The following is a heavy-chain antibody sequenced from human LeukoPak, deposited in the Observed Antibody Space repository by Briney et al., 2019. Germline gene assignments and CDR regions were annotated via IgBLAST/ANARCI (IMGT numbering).Heavy chain of an antibody. CDR2: IISSSSYI. V-gene: IGHV3-21*01. J-gene: IGHJ4*02. Sequence: AGGPLRLSCAASGFTFSSYSMNWVRQAPGKGLEWVSSIISSSSYIYYADSVKGRFTISRDNAKDSLYLQMNSLRAEDTAVYYCAREWGEYWGQGTLVTVSS. CDR1: GFTFSSYS. CDR3: AREWGEY. D-gene: IGHD3-10*01.